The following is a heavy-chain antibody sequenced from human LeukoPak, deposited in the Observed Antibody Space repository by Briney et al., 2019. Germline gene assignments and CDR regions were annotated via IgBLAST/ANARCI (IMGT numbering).Heavy chain of an antibody. CDR1: GFAFSTAW. V-gene: IGHV3-21*01. J-gene: IGHJ4*02. CDR3: AHWGKGAVDY. Sequence: GGSLRLSCAASGFAFSTAWMGWVRQVPGKGLEWVSSISSSSSYIYYADSVKGRFTISRDNAKNSLYLQMNSLRAEDTAVYYCAHWGKGAVDYWGQGTLVTVSS. D-gene: IGHD3-16*01. CDR2: ISSSSSYI.